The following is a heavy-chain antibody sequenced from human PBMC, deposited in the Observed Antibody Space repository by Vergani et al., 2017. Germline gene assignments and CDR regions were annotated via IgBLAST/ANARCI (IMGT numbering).Heavy chain of an antibody. CDR3: ARGVGRYYYYMDV. J-gene: IGHJ6*03. Sequence: QVQLVESGGGVVQPGGSLRLSCAASGFTFSTYGMHWVRQAPGKGLEWVAFIRYDGSNKYYADSVKGRFTISRDNSKNTLYLQMNSLRAEDTAVYYCARGVGRYYYYMDVWGKGTTVTVSS. D-gene: IGHD2-15*01. V-gene: IGHV3-30*02. CDR1: GFTFSTYG. CDR2: IRYDGSNK.